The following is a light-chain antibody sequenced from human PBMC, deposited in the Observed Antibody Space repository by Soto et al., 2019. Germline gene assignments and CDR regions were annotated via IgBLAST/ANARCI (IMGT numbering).Light chain of an antibody. Sequence: IQLTQSPSSLSVSVGASVTITCRASQDIAIYLAWYQQKPGEAPKLLIYAASTLYGGVPSRFSGSGSGTDFALTITSLQAEDFATYYCQQLRMYPSTFGGGTKVDIK. J-gene: IGKJ4*01. CDR3: QQLRMYPST. CDR2: AAS. V-gene: IGKV1-9*01. CDR1: QDIAIY.